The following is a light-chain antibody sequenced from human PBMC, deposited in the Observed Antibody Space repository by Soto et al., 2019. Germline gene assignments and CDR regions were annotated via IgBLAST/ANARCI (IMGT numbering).Light chain of an antibody. J-gene: IGLJ1*01. Sequence: QSALTQPASVSGSPGQSITISCTGTSSDVGGYNYVPWYQQHPGKAPKLMIYEVSNRPSGVSNRFSGSKSGNTASLTISGLQAEDEADYCCSSYTSSSIDYVFGTGTKLTVL. CDR3: SSYTSSSIDYV. CDR1: SSDVGGYNY. V-gene: IGLV2-14*01. CDR2: EVS.